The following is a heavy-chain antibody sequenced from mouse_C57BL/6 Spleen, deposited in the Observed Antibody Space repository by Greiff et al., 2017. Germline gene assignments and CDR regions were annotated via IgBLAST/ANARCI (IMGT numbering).Heavy chain of an antibody. V-gene: IGHV3-6*01. J-gene: IGHJ4*01. Sequence: EVQVVESGPGLVKPSQSLSLTCSVTGYSITSGYYWNWIRQFPGNKLEWMGYISYDGSNNYNPSLKNRISITRDTSKNQFFLKLNSVTTEDTATYYCAPITTVKDYYAMDYWGQGTSVTVSS. CDR2: ISYDGSN. CDR3: APITTVKDYYAMDY. D-gene: IGHD1-1*01. CDR1: GYSITSGYY.